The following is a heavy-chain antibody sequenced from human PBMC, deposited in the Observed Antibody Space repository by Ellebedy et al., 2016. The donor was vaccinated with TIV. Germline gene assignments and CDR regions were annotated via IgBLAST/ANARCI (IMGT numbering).Heavy chain of an antibody. Sequence: AASVKVSCKASGYTFTGYYMHWVRQAPGQGLEWMGWINPISGGTSYAQKFQGWVTMTRDTSISTAYMELSRLRSDDTAVYYCARGHSGSYRNAFDIWGQGTMVTVSS. V-gene: IGHV1-2*04. D-gene: IGHD1-26*01. J-gene: IGHJ3*02. CDR2: INPISGGT. CDR3: ARGHSGSYRNAFDI. CDR1: GYTFTGYY.